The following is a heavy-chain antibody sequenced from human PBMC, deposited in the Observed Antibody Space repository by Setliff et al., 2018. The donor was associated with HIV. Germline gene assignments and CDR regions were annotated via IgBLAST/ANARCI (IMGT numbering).Heavy chain of an antibody. CDR1: GITFGNAW. J-gene: IGHJ4*02. D-gene: IGHD2-21*01. Sequence: LRLSCAVSGITFGNAWMSWVRQAPGKGLEWVGRIKSKADGGATDYAAPVKGRFTISRDDSKNTLYLQMNSMKTEDTAVYYCTTGTRLVDWGQGALVTVSS. CDR3: TTGTRLVD. CDR2: IKSKADGGAT. V-gene: IGHV3-15*01.